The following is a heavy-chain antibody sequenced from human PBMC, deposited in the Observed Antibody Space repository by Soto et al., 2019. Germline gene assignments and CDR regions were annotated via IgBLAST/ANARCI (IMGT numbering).Heavy chain of an antibody. D-gene: IGHD6-13*01. CDR1: GLTFSSYI. J-gene: IGHJ5*02. Sequence: GGSLILSCAASGLTFSSYIMNWVRQAPGKGLEWVSYISSSSSTIYYADSVKGRFTISRDNAKNSLYLQMNSLRAEDTAVYYCARHPERIAQIGWFDPWGQGTLGTVSS. V-gene: IGHV3-48*01. CDR2: ISSSSSTI. CDR3: ARHPERIAQIGWFDP.